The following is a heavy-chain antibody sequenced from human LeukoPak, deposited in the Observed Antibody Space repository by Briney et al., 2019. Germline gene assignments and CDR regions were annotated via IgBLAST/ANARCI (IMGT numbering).Heavy chain of an antibody. V-gene: IGHV3-23*01. CDR2: ISGSGGST. D-gene: IGHD3-22*01. J-gene: IGHJ4*02. Sequence: GGSLRLSCAASGFTFSSYAMSWVRQAPGKGLEWVSAISGSGGSTYYADSVKGRFTISRDNSKNTLYLQMNSLRAEDTTVYYCAKRVPYDGSGSNDYWGQGTLATVSS. CDR1: GFTFSSYA. CDR3: AKRVPYDGSGSNDY.